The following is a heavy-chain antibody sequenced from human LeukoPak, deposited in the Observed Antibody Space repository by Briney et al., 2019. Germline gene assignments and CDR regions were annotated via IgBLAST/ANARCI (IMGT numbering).Heavy chain of an antibody. D-gene: IGHD2-2*01. J-gene: IGHJ4*02. Sequence: ASVKVSCKASGYTFTSYGISWVRQAPGQGLEWMGWISAYNGNTNCAQKLQGRVTMTTDTSTSTAYMELRSLRSDDTAVYYCARDHEFCRSTSCYAIDYRGQGTLVTVSS. V-gene: IGHV1-18*01. CDR2: ISAYNGNT. CDR3: ARDHEFCRSTSCYAIDY. CDR1: GYTFTSYG.